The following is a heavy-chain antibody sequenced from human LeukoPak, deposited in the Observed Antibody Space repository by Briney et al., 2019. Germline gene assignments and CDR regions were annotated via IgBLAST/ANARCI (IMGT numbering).Heavy chain of an antibody. V-gene: IGHV4-30-2*01. D-gene: IGHD3-22*01. CDR3: ARSYYYDSSGYFFDP. CDR2: IYHSGST. CDR1: GGSISSGGYS. J-gene: IGHJ5*02. Sequence: SQTLSLTCAVSGGSISSGGYSWSWIRQPPGKGLEWIGYIYHSGSTYYNPSLKSRVTISVDRSKNQFSLKLSSVTAADTAVYYCARSYYYDSSGYFFDPWGQGTQVTVSS.